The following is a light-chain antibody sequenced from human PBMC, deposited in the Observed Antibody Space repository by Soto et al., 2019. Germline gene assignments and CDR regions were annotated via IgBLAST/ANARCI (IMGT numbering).Light chain of an antibody. J-gene: IGKJ5*01. CDR3: QHYNNYFIT. Sequence: DIHMTQSPSTLSASVGDRVTITCLASQSISVWLAWYQQKPWKAPKVLIYKASSLERGVPSRFSGSGSGTEFTLTITSLQPDDFATYYCQHYNNYFITFGQGTRLEIK. CDR1: QSISVW. CDR2: KAS. V-gene: IGKV1-5*03.